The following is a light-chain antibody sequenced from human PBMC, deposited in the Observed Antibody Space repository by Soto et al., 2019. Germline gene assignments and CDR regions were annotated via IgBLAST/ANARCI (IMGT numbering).Light chain of an antibody. CDR3: QQYGGSPPYT. CDR2: GAS. CDR1: QSISSSS. Sequence: VLTKSPGTLSLSPGERATISCRASQSISSSSLAWYQHKPGLAPRLLIYGASSRATGIPHRFSGSGSGTAFTLTISRLETEDCGVYYCQQYGGSPPYTFGQGTRLEIK. V-gene: IGKV3-20*01. J-gene: IGKJ2*01.